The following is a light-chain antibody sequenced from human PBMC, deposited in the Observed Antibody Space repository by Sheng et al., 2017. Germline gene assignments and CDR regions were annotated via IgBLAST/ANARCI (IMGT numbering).Light chain of an antibody. J-gene: IGKJ2*01. CDR1: QSISTY. CDR3: QQVTIYPYT. Sequence: GDSVTITCRASQSISTYTNWYQQRPGKAPQLLIYAASQLQSGVPPRFSGSGSGTDFTLTISSLQPEDFATYYCQQVTIYPYTFGQGTKLEI. CDR2: AAS. V-gene: IGKV1-39*02.